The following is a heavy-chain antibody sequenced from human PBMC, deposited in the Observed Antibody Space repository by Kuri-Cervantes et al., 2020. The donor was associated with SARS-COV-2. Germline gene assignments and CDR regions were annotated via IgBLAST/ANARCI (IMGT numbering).Heavy chain of an antibody. D-gene: IGHD4-23*01. Sequence: GESLKISCAASGFTFSSYGMHWVRQAPGKGLEWVAFIRYDGSNKYYADSVEGRFTISRDNSKNTLYLQMNSLRAGDTAVYYCAKDKQGNHDYWGQGTLVTVSS. CDR2: IRYDGSNK. CDR3: AKDKQGNHDY. V-gene: IGHV3-30*02. CDR1: GFTFSSYG. J-gene: IGHJ4*02.